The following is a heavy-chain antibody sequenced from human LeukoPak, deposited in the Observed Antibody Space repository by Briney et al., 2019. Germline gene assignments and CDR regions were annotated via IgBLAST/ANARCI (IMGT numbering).Heavy chain of an antibody. CDR3: AKSARLYSNSYYFDY. CDR1: GYTFTSYY. D-gene: IGHD4-11*01. CDR2: INPSGGST. Sequence: ASVKVSCKASGYTFTSYYMHWVRQAPGQGLEWMGIINPSGGSTSYAQKFQGRVTMTRDTSTSTVYMELSSLRSEDTAVYYCAKSARLYSNSYYFDYWGQGTLVTVSS. V-gene: IGHV1-46*01. J-gene: IGHJ4*02.